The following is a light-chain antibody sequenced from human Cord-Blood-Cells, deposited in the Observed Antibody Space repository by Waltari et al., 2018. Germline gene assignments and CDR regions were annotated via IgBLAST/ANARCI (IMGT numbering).Light chain of an antibody. CDR2: AAS. Sequence: DIQMTQSPSSLSASVGARVTITCRASQSISSYLNWYQQKPGKAPKLLIYAASSLQSGVPSRFSGSGSGTDFTLTISSLQPEDFATYYCQQSYSTPITFCQGTRLEIK. V-gene: IGKV1-39*01. CDR1: QSISSY. CDR3: QQSYSTPIT. J-gene: IGKJ5*01.